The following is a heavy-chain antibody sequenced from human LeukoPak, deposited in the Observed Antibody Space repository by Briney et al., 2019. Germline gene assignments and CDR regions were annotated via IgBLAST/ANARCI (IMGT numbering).Heavy chain of an antibody. J-gene: IGHJ4*02. CDR1: GFTFSSYA. D-gene: IGHD1-26*01. V-gene: IGHV3-74*03. CDR2: VQSDGSGA. Sequence: PGGSLRLSCAASGFTFSSYAMYWVRQAAGKGLVWVSRVQSDGSGAMYADSVMGRFTISRDNAKNTLYLQMDSLTAEDTAVYYCARAQVGAPTDSWGQGTLVTVSS. CDR3: ARAQVGAPTDS.